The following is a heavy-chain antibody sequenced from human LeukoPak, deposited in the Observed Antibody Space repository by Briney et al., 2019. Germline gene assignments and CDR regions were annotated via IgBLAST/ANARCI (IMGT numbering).Heavy chain of an antibody. CDR3: ASRLQGGSPWYFNY. CDR2: INPSGDTT. J-gene: IGHJ4*02. Sequence: ASVKVSCKASGNTFTSYFLHWVRQAPGQGLEWMGIINPSGDTTAYAQKLRGRVTMTRDTSTSTVYMELSLRSEDTATYYCASRLQGGSPWYFNYWGQGTLVTVSS. V-gene: IGHV1-46*01. D-gene: IGHD1-26*01. CDR1: GNTFTSYF.